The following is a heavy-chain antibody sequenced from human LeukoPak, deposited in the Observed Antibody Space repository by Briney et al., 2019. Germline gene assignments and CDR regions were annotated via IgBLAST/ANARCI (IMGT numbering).Heavy chain of an antibody. CDR3: AKGGGNSAHSYFDY. Sequence: QPGGSLRLSCAASGFTFDDYAMHWVRQAPGKGLEWVSAISGSGGSTYYADSVKGRFTISRDNSKNTLYLQMNSLRAEDTAVYYCAKGGGNSAHSYFDYWGQGTLVTVSS. CDR1: GFTFDDYA. V-gene: IGHV3-23*01. D-gene: IGHD4-23*01. J-gene: IGHJ4*02. CDR2: ISGSGGST.